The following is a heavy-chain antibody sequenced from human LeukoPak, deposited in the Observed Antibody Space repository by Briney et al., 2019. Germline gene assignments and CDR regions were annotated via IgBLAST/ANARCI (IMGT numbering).Heavy chain of an antibody. D-gene: IGHD4-23*01. CDR2: ISWNNGSI. CDR1: GFTFDDYA. CDR3: AKDLVVSNYGGSAFDV. J-gene: IGHJ3*01. Sequence: GGSLRLSCAASGFTFDDYAMHWVREAPGKGPEWVSGISWNNGSIGYADSVKGRFTISRDSAKKSLYLQMNSLRVEDTSLYYCAKDLVVSNYGGSAFDVWGQGTMVIVSS. V-gene: IGHV3-9*01.